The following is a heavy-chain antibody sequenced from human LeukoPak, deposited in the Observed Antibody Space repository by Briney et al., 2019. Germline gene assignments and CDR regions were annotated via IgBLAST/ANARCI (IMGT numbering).Heavy chain of an antibody. Sequence: PGGSLRLSCAASGFTLHDFSMHWVRQTPGKGLEWVSGISWNSVNIGYADSVKGRFTISRDNAKNSLFLQMDSLRPEDTALYYCARANYYDSNRYSPFDDWGQGTLVTVSS. CDR3: ARANYYDSNRYSPFDD. D-gene: IGHD3-22*01. J-gene: IGHJ4*02. V-gene: IGHV3-9*01. CDR1: GFTLHDFS. CDR2: ISWNSVNI.